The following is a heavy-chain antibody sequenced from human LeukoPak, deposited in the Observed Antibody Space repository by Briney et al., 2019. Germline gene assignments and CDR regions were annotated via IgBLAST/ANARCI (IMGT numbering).Heavy chain of an antibody. Sequence: GGSLRLSCAASGFTFSNYWIHWVRQAPGKGLVWVSRINGDGSSTSYADSVKGRFTISRDNSKNTLYLQMNSLRAEDTAVYYCAKDTPPWIVVVPAAIIWGQGTLVTVSS. J-gene: IGHJ4*02. CDR3: AKDTPPWIVVVPAAII. CDR1: GFTFSNYW. CDR2: INGDGSST. V-gene: IGHV3-74*01. D-gene: IGHD2-2*02.